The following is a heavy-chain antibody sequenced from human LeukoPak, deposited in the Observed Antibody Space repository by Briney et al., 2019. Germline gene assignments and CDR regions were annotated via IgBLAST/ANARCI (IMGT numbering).Heavy chain of an antibody. D-gene: IGHD3-22*01. CDR2: ISYDGRNK. Sequence: GGSLRLSCAASGFTFSSYAMHWVRQAPGKGLEWVAVISYDGRNKYYADSVKGRFTISRDNSKNTLYLQMNSLRAEDTALYYCAKGPSEYYDSSGYIPWGQGTLVTVSS. J-gene: IGHJ5*02. CDR1: GFTFSSYA. V-gene: IGHV3-30*04. CDR3: AKGPSEYYDSSGYIP.